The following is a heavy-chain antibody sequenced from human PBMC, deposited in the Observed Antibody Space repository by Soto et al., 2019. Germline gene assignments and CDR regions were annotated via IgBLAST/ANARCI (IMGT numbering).Heavy chain of an antibody. D-gene: IGHD2-21*02. Sequence: PGGSLRLSCAASGFTFSSYAMSWVRQAPGKGLGWVSAISGSGGSTYYADSVKGRFTISRDNSKNTLYLQMNSLRAEDTAVYYCAKDLAIVVVTEADYWGQGTLVTSPQ. CDR1: GFTFSSYA. CDR2: ISGSGGST. CDR3: AKDLAIVVVTEADY. J-gene: IGHJ4*02. V-gene: IGHV3-23*01.